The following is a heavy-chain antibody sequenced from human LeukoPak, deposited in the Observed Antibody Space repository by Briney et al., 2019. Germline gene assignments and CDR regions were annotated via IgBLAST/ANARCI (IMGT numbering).Heavy chain of an antibody. CDR1: GFTFSSYA. CDR2: IWYDGNKK. V-gene: IGHV3-33*01. D-gene: IGHD5-12*01. Sequence: QPGRSLRLSCAAPGFTFSSYAMHWVRQAPGKGLEWVALIWYDGNKKYFEDSVKGRFTISRDNSKNTLYLQMNSLRAEDTAVYYCARDRGYDPHYYFDYWGQGTLVTVSS. J-gene: IGHJ4*02. CDR3: ARDRGYDPHYYFDY.